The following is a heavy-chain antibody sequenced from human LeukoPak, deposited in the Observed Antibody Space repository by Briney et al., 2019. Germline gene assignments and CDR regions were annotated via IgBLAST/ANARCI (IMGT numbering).Heavy chain of an antibody. CDR2: INPNSGGT. Sequence: ASVKVSCKASGYTFTGYYMHWVRQAPGQGLEWMGWINPNSGGTNYAQKFQGRVTMTRDTSISTAYMELSRLRSDDTAVYYCARSPPAIFGVVMSRGSYMDVWGKGTTVTVSS. CDR3: ARSPPAIFGVVMSRGSYMDV. CDR1: GYTFTGYY. D-gene: IGHD3-3*01. V-gene: IGHV1-2*02. J-gene: IGHJ6*03.